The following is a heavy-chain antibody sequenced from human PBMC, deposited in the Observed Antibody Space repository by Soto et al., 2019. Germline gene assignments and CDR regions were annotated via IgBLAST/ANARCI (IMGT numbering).Heavy chain of an antibody. D-gene: IGHD4-4*01. CDR1: GGSISSGGYS. J-gene: IGHJ4*02. Sequence: SETLSLTCAVSGGSISSGGYSCSWIRQPPGKGLEWIGYIYHSGSTYYNPSLKSRVTISVDRSKNQFSLKLSSVTAADTAVYFCARGPYSNPFDYWGQGTLVTVSS. CDR2: IYHSGST. CDR3: ARGPYSNPFDY. V-gene: IGHV4-30-2*01.